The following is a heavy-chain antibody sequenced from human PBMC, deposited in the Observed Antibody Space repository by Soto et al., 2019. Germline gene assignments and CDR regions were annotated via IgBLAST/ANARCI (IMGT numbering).Heavy chain of an antibody. CDR3: VHTPLVRRAYD. CDR1: GFSLTSLGET. Sequence: QITLKESGPTLVKPTETLTLTCTFSGFSLTSLGETVGWIRQPPGKALEWLALIYWDDDDKYSPSLESRLATTKDDSKNQVVLTLTNMDPVDTATYYCVHTPLVRRAYDWGQGTLVTVPS. J-gene: IGHJ4*02. D-gene: IGHD4-17*01. CDR2: IYWDDDD. V-gene: IGHV2-5*02.